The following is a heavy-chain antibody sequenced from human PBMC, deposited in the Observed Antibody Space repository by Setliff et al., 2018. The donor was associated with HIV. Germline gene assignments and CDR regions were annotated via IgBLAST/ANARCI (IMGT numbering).Heavy chain of an antibody. CDR3: ARAPQITIFGISFAPPGGLDL. CDR2: MNPNSGNT. J-gene: IGHJ6*02. V-gene: IGHV1-8*02. CDR1: GYTFTSYD. D-gene: IGHD3-3*02. Sequence: ASVKVSCKASGYTFTSYDINWVRQATGQGLEWMGWMNPNSGNTGYAQKFQGRVTMTRNTSISTAYMELSSVRTDDTAVYYCARAPQITIFGISFAPPGGLDLWGRGTTVTVSS.